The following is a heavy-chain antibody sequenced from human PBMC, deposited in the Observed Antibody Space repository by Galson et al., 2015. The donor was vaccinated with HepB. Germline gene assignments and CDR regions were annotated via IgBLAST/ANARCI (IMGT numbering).Heavy chain of an antibody. V-gene: IGHV1-3*01. CDR3: ARVMVGYCSSTSCYGGYYYYYGMDV. D-gene: IGHD2-2*01. Sequence: SVKVSCKASGYTFTSYAMHWVRQAPGQRLEWMGWINAGNGNTKYSQKFQGRVTITRDTSASTAYMELSSLRSEDTAVYYCARVMVGYCSSTSCYGGYYYYYGMDVWGQGTTVTVSS. J-gene: IGHJ6*02. CDR1: GYTFTSYA. CDR2: INAGNGNT.